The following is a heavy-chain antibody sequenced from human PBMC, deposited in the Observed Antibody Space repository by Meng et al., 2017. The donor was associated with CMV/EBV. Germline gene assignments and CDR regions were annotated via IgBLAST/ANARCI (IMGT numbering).Heavy chain of an antibody. CDR1: GGSISSYD. J-gene: IGHJ5*02. CDR2: IYTSGST. V-gene: IGHV4-4*07. CDR3: AREIVVVPAAIDNWFDP. Sequence: QAALKESGPGRVKPSETLSLTCTVSGGSISSYDWSWIRQTAGKGLEWIGRIYTSGSTNYNPSLKSRVTMSVDTSKNQFSLKLSSVTAADTAVYYCAREIVVVPAAIDNWFDPWGQGTLVTVSS. D-gene: IGHD2-2*02.